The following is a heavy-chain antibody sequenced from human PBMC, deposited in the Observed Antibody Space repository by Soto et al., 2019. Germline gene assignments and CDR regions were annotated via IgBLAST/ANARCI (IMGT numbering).Heavy chain of an antibody. J-gene: IGHJ4*02. V-gene: IGHV3-13*01. D-gene: IGHD2-15*01. CDR3: ARGQEVGAHFFDS. CDR2: TGTAGDT. CDR1: GFTFSGFD. Sequence: PGGSLRLSCEASGFTFSGFDMHWVRQPTGKGLEWVSTTGTAGDTYYAVSVKGRFTISRDNAKNSLSLQMNSLRAGDTAVYFCARGQEVGAHFFDSWGQGTQVTVSS.